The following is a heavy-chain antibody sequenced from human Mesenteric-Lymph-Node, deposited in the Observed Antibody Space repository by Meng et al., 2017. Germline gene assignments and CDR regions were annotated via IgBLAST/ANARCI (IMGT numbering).Heavy chain of an antibody. CDR2: ISSSGSTM. D-gene: IGHD1-26*01. CDR3: AKGKSGSYLRDAFDL. J-gene: IGHJ3*01. CDR1: GFTFSSYE. V-gene: IGHV3-48*03. Sequence: GESLKISCAASGFTFSSYEMNWVRQAPGKGLEWVSYISSSGSTMYYADSVKGRFTISRDNAKNSLYLQMNSLRAEDTAVYYCAKGKSGSYLRDAFDLWGQGTMVTVSS.